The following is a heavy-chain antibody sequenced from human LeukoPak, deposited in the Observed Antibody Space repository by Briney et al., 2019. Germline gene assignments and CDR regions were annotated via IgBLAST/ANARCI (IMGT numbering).Heavy chain of an antibody. J-gene: IGHJ4*02. V-gene: IGHV3-33*06. Sequence: PGRSLRLSYAASGFTFSNYAMHWVRQAPGKGLEWVAMVWYDGTNEYYADSVKGRFTISRDNSKNTLHLQMNSLRAEDTAMYYCAKDLSRSWSAYFDFWGQGTLVAVSS. CDR3: AKDLSRSWSAYFDF. CDR2: VWYDGTNE. CDR1: GFTFSNYA. D-gene: IGHD1-26*01.